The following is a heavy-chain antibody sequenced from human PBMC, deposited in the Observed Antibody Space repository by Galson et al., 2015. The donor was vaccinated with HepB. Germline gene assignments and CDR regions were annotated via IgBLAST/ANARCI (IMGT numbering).Heavy chain of an antibody. CDR1: GYTFTSYD. Sequence: SVKVSCKASGYTFTSYDINWVRQATGQGLEWMGWMNPNSGNTGYAQKFQGRVTMTRNTSISTAYMELSSLRSEDTAVYYCARGLRGVVVPAATHYYYMDVWGKGTTVTVSS. CDR2: MNPNSGNT. D-gene: IGHD2-2*01. CDR3: ARGLRGVVVPAATHYYYMDV. V-gene: IGHV1-8*01. J-gene: IGHJ6*03.